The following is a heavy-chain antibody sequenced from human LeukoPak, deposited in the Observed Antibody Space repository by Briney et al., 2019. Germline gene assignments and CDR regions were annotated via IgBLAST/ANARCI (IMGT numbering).Heavy chain of an antibody. J-gene: IGHJ3*02. CDR1: GGSISSSSYY. CDR2: IYYSGST. D-gene: IGHD3-9*01. CDR3: ARAPVLRYFDWRAGATQANAFDI. V-gene: IGHV4-39*07. Sequence: PSETLSLTCSVSGGSISSSSYYWGWIRQPPGKGLEWIGSIYYSGSTYYNPSLKSRVTISVDTSKNQFSLKLSSVTAADTAVYYCARAPVLRYFDWRAGATQANAFDIWGQGTMVTVSS.